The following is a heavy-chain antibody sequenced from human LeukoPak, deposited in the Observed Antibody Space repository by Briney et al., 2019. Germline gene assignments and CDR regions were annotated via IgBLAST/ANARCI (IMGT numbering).Heavy chain of an antibody. CDR2: ISYDGSNK. V-gene: IGHV3-30-3*01. CDR3: ARVGYSSSSFDY. CDR1: GFTFSSYA. Sequence: GRSLRLSCAASGFTFSSYAMHWVRQAPGKGLEWVAVISYDGSNKYYADSVKGRFTISRDNSKNTLYLQMNSLRAEDTAVYYCARVGYSSSSFDYWGQGTLVTVSS. D-gene: IGHD6-6*01. J-gene: IGHJ4*02.